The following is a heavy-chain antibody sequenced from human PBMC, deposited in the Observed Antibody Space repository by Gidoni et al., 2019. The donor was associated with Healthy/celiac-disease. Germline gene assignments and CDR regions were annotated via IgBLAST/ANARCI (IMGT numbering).Heavy chain of an antibody. CDR3: ARFGAAAPGFDP. J-gene: IGHJ5*02. Sequence: QVQLVQAGAEVKKPGSSVKVSCKASEGTFSSYAISWVRQAPGQGLEWMGGIIPIFGTANYAQTFQGRVTLTAYKSTSTAYMDLSSLRSEDTAVYYCARFGAAAPGFDPWGQGTLVTVSS. CDR2: IIPIFGTA. V-gene: IGHV1-69*06. D-gene: IGHD6-13*01. CDR1: EGTFSSYA.